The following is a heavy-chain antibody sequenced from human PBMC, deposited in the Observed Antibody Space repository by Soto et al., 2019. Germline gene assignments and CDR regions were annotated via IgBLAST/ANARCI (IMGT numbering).Heavy chain of an antibody. CDR2: IYHSGST. Sequence: SETLSVTCAVSGGSISSGGYSWSWVRQPPGKGLEWIGYIYHSGSTYYNPSLKSRVTISVDRSKNQFYLKLSSVNAADTAVYYCEPGTSGLSGDWSDPW. D-gene: IGHD5-12*01. V-gene: IGHV4-30-2*01. J-gene: IGHJ5*02. CDR3: EPGTSGLSGDWSDP. CDR1: GGSISSGGYS.